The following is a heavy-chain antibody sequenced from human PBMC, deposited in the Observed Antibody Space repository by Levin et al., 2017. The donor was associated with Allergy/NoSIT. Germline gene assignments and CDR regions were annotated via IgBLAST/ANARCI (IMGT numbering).Heavy chain of an antibody. D-gene: IGHD4-11*01. Sequence: PSETLSLTCSVSGGSISNYYWSWIRQPPGKGLEWIGYIYYSGSTYYNPSLKSRVTISVDTSKNHFSLMLNSVTAADTAVYYCARHTVTIRWGPIDYWGRGTPVTVSS. CDR1: GGSISNYY. V-gene: IGHV4-59*08. CDR2: IYYSGST. CDR3: ARHTVTIRWGPIDY. J-gene: IGHJ4*02.